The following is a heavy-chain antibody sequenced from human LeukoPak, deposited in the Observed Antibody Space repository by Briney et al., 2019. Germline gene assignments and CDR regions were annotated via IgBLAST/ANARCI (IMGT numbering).Heavy chain of an antibody. CDR2: ISRSSSYI. CDR3: ARDLGDWESYYYYTMDV. J-gene: IGHJ6*02. V-gene: IGHV3-21*01. CDR1: GFTFSTYS. Sequence: GGSLRLSCAASGFTFSTYSMNWVRQAPGKGLEWVSSISRSSSYIYYADSVKGRFTISRDNAKNSLYVQMNSLRAEDTAVYYCARDLGDWESYYYYTMDVWGQGTTVTVSS. D-gene: IGHD3-9*01.